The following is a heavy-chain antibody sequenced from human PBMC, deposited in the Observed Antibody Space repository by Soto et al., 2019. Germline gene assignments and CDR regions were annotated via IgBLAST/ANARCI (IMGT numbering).Heavy chain of an antibody. CDR1: GGSFSGYY. CDR2: INHSGST. V-gene: IGHV4-34*01. Sequence: SETLSLTCAVYGGSFSGYYWSWIRQPPGKGLEWIGEINHSGSTNYNPSLKSRVTISVDTSKNQFSLKLSSVTAADTAVYYCARRSSSSRRLDYWGQGTLVTVS. CDR3: ARRSSSSRRLDY. D-gene: IGHD6-6*01. J-gene: IGHJ4*02.